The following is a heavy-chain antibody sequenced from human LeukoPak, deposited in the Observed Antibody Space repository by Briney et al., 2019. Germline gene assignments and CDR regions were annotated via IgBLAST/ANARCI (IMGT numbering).Heavy chain of an antibody. CDR3: ASGLGYCSGGSCYNFDY. D-gene: IGHD2-15*01. J-gene: IGHJ4*02. Sequence: SETLSLTCTVSGDSISSYYWSWIRQPPGKGLEWIGYIYYSGSTNYNPSLKSRVTISVDTSKNQFSLKLSSVTAADTAVYYCASGLGYCSGGSCYNFDYWGQGTLVTVSS. CDR1: GDSISSYY. V-gene: IGHV4-59*08. CDR2: IYYSGST.